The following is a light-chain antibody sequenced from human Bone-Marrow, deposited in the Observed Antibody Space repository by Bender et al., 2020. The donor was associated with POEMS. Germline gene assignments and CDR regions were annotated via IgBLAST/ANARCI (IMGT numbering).Light chain of an antibody. Sequence: QSVLTQPPSASGTPGQRVTISCSGGSSNIGAGYDVHWYQQLPGTAPKLLICANSDRPSGVPDRFSGSRSATSASLAITGLQAEDEADYYCAVWDDSLNGWVFGGGTKLTVL. CDR1: SSNIGAGYD. J-gene: IGLJ3*02. V-gene: IGLV1-40*01. CDR2: ANS. CDR3: AVWDDSLNGWV.